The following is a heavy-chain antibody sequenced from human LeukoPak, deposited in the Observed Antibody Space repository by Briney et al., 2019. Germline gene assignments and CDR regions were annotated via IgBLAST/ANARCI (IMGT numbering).Heavy chain of an antibody. CDR3: ARGSGYSYGYGFWFDP. Sequence: TSETLSLTCAVYGGSFSGYYWSWIRQPPGKGLEWIGEINHSGSTNYNPSLKSRVTISVDTSKNQFSLKLSSVTAADTAVYYCARGSGYSYGYGFWFDPWGQGTLVTVSS. V-gene: IGHV4-34*01. D-gene: IGHD5-18*01. J-gene: IGHJ5*02. CDR2: INHSGST. CDR1: GGSFSGYY.